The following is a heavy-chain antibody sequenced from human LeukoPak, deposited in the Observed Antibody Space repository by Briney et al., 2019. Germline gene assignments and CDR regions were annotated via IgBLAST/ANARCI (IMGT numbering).Heavy chain of an antibody. CDR1: GGTFSSYA. CDR2: IIPILGIA. D-gene: IGHD1-1*01. Sequence: GSSVKVSCKASGGTFSSYAISWVRQAPGQGLEWMGRIIPILGIANYAQKFQGRVTITADKSTSTAYMELVSLTSADTAVYYCATDRLEIYALHIWGQGTVVTVSS. CDR3: ATDRLEIYALHI. J-gene: IGHJ3*02. V-gene: IGHV1-69*04.